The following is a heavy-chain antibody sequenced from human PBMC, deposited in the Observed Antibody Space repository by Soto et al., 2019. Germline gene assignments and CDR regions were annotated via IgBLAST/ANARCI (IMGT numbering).Heavy chain of an antibody. CDR1: GYTFTSYY. V-gene: IGHV1-46*03. D-gene: IGHD5-12*01. Sequence: ASVKVSCKASGYTFTSYYMHWVRQAPGQGLEWMGIINPSGGSTSYAQKFQGRVTMTRDTSTSTVYMELSSLRSEDTAVYYCARDRPRGYSGYEKRFGAFDIWGQGTMVTV. J-gene: IGHJ3*02. CDR3: ARDRPRGYSGYEKRFGAFDI. CDR2: INPSGGST.